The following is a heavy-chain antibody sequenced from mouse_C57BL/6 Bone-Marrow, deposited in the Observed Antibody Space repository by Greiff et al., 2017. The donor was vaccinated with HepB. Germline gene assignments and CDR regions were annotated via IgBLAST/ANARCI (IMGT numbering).Heavy chain of an antibody. CDR2: ISYDGSN. V-gene: IGHV3-6*01. CDR1: GYSITSGYY. CDR3: ARRGGITTVVAYYAMDY. D-gene: IGHD1-1*01. Sequence: VQLQQSGPGLVKPSQSLSLTCSVTGYSITSGYYWNWIRQFPGNKLEWMGYISYDGSNNYNPSLKNRISITRDTSKNQFFLKLNSVTTEDTATYYCARRGGITTVVAYYAMDYWGQGTSVTVSS. J-gene: IGHJ4*01.